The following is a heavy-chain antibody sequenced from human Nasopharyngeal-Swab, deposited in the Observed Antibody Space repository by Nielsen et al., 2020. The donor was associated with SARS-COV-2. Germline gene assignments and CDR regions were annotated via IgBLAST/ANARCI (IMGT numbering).Heavy chain of an antibody. Sequence: ASVKVSCKVSVYTLPELSMHWVRQAPGKGLEWMGGFDPEDGETIYAQKFQGRVTMTEDTSTDTAYMELSSLRSEDTAVYYCATGPGILTGANWFDPWGQGTLVTVSS. CDR3: ATGPGILTGANWFDP. CDR1: VYTLPELS. CDR2: FDPEDGET. J-gene: IGHJ5*02. V-gene: IGHV1-24*01. D-gene: IGHD3-9*01.